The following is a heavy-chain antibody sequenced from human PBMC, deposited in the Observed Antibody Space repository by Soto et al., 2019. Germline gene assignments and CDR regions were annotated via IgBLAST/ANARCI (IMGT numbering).Heavy chain of an antibody. CDR3: ARERTSEGDMDV. CDR2: IISGGTRV. Sequence: PGGSLRLSCAASGFTFSNDWMNWVRQGPGKGLEWVSRIISGGTRVTYADSVKGRFTIARDNAKNTLYLEMHSLTAEDTAVYYCARERTSEGDMDVWGQGTTVTVSS. J-gene: IGHJ6*02. V-gene: IGHV3-74*01. CDR1: GFTFSNDW. D-gene: IGHD3-10*01.